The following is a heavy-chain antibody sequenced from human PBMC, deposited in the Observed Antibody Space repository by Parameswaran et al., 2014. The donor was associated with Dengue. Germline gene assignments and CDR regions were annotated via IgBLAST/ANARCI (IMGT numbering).Heavy chain of an antibody. Sequence: PGKGLEWIGEINHSGSTNYNPSLKSRVTISVDTSKNQFSLKLSSVTAADTAVYYCARGLSSTSSGWYRDLLYFDYWGQGTLVTVSS. V-gene: IGHV4-34*01. CDR3: ARGLSSTSSGWYRDLLYFDY. CDR2: INHSGST. D-gene: IGHD6-19*01. J-gene: IGHJ4*02.